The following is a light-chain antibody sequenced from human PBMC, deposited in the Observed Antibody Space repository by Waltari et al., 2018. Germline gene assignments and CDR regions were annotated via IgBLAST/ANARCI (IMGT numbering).Light chain of an antibody. CDR3: QHYNNWPLIA. V-gene: IGKV3-15*01. J-gene: IGKJ5*01. Sequence: EVVLTQSPDTLSVSPGDSATLSCRASQSVGINLAWYQQKPGQAPRLLMYSISKRATGVPARFSGSGSGTQFTLTIGSLQSEDFAVYFYQHYNNWPLIAFGQGTRLESK. CDR2: SIS. CDR1: QSVGIN.